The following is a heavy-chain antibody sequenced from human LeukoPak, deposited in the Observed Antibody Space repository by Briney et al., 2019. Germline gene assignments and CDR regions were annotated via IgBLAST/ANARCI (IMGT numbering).Heavy chain of an antibody. J-gene: IGHJ4*02. Sequence: SETLSLTCTVSGGSISSSSYYWGWIRQPPGKGLEWIGSIYYSGSTYYNPSLKSRVTISVDKSKNQFSLKLSSVTAADTAVYYCARRSTVTTGDYFDYWGQETLVTVSS. D-gene: IGHD4-17*01. V-gene: IGHV4-39*07. CDR1: GGSISSSSYY. CDR2: IYYSGST. CDR3: ARRSTVTTGDYFDY.